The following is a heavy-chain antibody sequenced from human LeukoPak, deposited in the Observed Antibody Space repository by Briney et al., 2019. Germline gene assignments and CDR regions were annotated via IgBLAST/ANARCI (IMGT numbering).Heavy chain of an antibody. CDR3: ATAGYDYVWGSYRYEYFQH. J-gene: IGHJ1*01. V-gene: IGHV4-59*01. D-gene: IGHD3-16*02. CDR1: GGSISSYY. Sequence: PSETLSLTCTVSGGSISSYYWSWIRQPPGKGLEWIGYIYYSGSTNYNPSLKSRVTISVDTSKNQFSLKLSSVTAADTAVYYCATAGYDYVWGSYRYEYFQHWGQGTLVTVSS. CDR2: IYYSGST.